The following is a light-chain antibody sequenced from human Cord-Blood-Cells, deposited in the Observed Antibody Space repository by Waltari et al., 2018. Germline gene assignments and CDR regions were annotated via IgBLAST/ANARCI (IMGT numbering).Light chain of an antibody. J-gene: IGKJ1*01. V-gene: IGKV3-20*01. CDR2: GAS. CDR1: QTVSSSY. CDR3: QQYGSSPWT. Sequence: EIVLTQSPGTLSLSPGERDTLSWSASQTVSSSYLAWYQQKPGQAPRLLIYGASSRATGVPDRFSGSGSETDFTLTISRLEPEDFAVYYCQQYGSSPWTFGQGTKVEIK.